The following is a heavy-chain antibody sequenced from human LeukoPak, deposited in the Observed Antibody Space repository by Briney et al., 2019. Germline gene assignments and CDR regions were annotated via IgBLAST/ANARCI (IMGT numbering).Heavy chain of an antibody. CDR2: IYHSGST. CDR3: ARGTGYGYYYGMDV. J-gene: IGHJ6*02. V-gene: IGHV4-30-2*01. Sequence: SEILSLTCAVSGGSISSGGYSWSWIRQPPGKGLEWIGYIYHSGSTCYNPSLKSRVTISVDRSKNQFSLKLSSVTAADTAVYYCARGTGYGYYYGMDVWGQGTTVTVSS. D-gene: IGHD2-15*01. CDR1: GGSISSGGYS.